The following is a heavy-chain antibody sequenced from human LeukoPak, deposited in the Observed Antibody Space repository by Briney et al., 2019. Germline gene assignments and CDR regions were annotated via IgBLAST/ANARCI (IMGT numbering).Heavy chain of an antibody. J-gene: IGHJ3*02. Sequence: GGSLRLSCAASGFTFSNYYMSWIRKAPGKGLEWVSYISSSSSFTNYADSVKGRFTISRDNAKNSLYLQMNSLRAEDTAVYYCARTRIQREAFDMWGQGTMVTV. D-gene: IGHD5-18*01. CDR3: ARTRIQREAFDM. V-gene: IGHV3-11*03. CDR1: GFTFSNYY. CDR2: ISSSSSFT.